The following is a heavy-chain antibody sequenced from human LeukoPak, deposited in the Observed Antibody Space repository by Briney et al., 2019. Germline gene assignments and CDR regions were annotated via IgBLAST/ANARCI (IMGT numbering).Heavy chain of an antibody. CDR3: VRDRILVPGKPGIHHSGLFDY. V-gene: IGHV1-46*01. Sequence: ASVKVSCKASGNTFTNYFFHWVRQAPGQGVEGMGIINPSVGSTNYAQKFEGRVTMTRDTSTSTVYMDLTSLRSDDTAIYYCVRDRILVPGKPGIHHSGLFDYWGQGTLVTVSS. J-gene: IGHJ4*02. D-gene: IGHD6-19*01. CDR2: INPSVGST. CDR1: GNTFTNYF.